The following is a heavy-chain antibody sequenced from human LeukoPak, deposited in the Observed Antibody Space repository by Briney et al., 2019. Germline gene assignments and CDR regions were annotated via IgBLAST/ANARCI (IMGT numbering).Heavy chain of an antibody. V-gene: IGHV3-53*01. CDR3: ARDLGQWAAAGPGDY. Sequence: PGGSLRLSCAASGFTVSSNYMSWVRQAPGKGLEWVSVIYSGNNTYYADSVKGRFTISRDNSKNTLYLQMNSLRAEDTAVYYCARDLGQWAAAGPGDYWGQGTLVTVSS. CDR1: GFTVSSNY. J-gene: IGHJ4*02. CDR2: IYSGNNT. D-gene: IGHD6-13*01.